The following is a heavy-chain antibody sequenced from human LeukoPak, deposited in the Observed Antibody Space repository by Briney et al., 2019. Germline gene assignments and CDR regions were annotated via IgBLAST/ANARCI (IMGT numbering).Heavy chain of an antibody. D-gene: IGHD3-9*01. CDR2: IKQDGSEK. CDR3: AGGTGFIIKD. Sequence: GGSLRLSCAASGLTFSLYWMNWVRRAPGKGLEWVANIKQDGSEKNYVDSVKGRFTISRDNAKNSLYLQMNNLRVEDTAMYYCAGGTGFIIKDWGQGTLVTVSS. CDR1: GLTFSLYW. J-gene: IGHJ4*02. V-gene: IGHV3-7*03.